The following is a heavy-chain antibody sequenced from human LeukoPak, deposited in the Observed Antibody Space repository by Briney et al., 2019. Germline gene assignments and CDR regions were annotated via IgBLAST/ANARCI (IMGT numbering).Heavy chain of an antibody. D-gene: IGHD6-19*01. CDR3: AKDTGMQWLVGFDY. J-gene: IGHJ4*02. CDR1: GFTFDDYA. Sequence: GRSLRLSCAASGFTFDDYAMHWVRQAPGKGLEWVSGISWNSGSIGYADSVEGRFTISRDNAKNSLYLQMNSLRAEDTALYYCAKDTGMQWLVGFDYWGQGTLVTVSS. CDR2: ISWNSGSI. V-gene: IGHV3-9*01.